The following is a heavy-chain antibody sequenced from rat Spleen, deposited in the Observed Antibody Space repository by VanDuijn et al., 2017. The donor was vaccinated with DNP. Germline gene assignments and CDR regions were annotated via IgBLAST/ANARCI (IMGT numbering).Heavy chain of an antibody. CDR3: ARWTRYFDY. J-gene: IGHJ2*01. D-gene: IGHD1-7*01. CDR2: ISYSGNT. CDR1: GYSITSNY. Sequence: EVQLQESGSGLVKPSQSLSLTYSVTGYSITSNYWGWIRKFPGNKMEYIGHISYSGNTNYNPSLKSRISITRDTSKNHFFLHLNSVTTEDTATYYCARWTRYFDYWGQGVMVTVSS. V-gene: IGHV3-1*01.